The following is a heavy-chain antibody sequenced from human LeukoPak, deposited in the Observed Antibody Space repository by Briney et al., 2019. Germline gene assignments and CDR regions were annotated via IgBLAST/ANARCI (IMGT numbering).Heavy chain of an antibody. J-gene: IGHJ4*02. CDR3: ARGLSGYSGYDRGVFDY. D-gene: IGHD5-12*01. CDR1: GGSISSSSYY. V-gene: IGHV4-39*07. Sequence: SETLSLTCTVSGGSISSSSYYWGWIRQPPGKGLEWIGSIYYSGSTYYNPSLKSRVTISVDTSKNQFSLKLSFVTAADTAVYYCARGLSGYSGYDRGVFDYWGQGTLVTVSS. CDR2: IYYSGST.